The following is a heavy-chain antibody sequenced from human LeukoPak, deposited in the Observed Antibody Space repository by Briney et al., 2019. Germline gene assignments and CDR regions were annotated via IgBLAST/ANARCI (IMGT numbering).Heavy chain of an antibody. CDR1: DSSVSCNF. V-gene: IGHV3-66*01. CDR3: ARESKDAFDG. CDR2: IYSSNSA. J-gene: IGHJ3*01. Sequence: ALSLSYAASDSSVSCNFMNWLRPPARRRVAWVSVIYSSNSAYYAHSVQGRFTISRDRSKNTLYLQMNSLRADDTAVYYCARESKDAFDGWGQGTMVTDSS.